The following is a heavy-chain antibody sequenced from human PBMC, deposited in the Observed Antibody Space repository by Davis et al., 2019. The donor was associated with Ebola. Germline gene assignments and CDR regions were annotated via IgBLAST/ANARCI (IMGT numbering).Heavy chain of an antibody. Sequence: GESLKISCAASGFTFSDYYMDWVRQAPGKGLELVARIRNKASSYSTEYAASVKGRFSISREESTNLLFLQMNSLKTEDTAVYYCTRAGRSTWRDFDHWGQGTLVTVSS. CDR3: TRAGRSTWRDFDH. CDR2: IRNKASSYST. CDR1: GFTFSDYY. D-gene: IGHD1-1*01. V-gene: IGHV3-72*01. J-gene: IGHJ4*02.